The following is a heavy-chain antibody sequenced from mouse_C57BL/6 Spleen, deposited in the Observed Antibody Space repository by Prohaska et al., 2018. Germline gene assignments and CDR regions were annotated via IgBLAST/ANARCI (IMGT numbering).Heavy chain of an antibody. Sequence: EVKLEESGGGLVQPGGSMKLSCVASGFTFSNYWMNWVRQSPEKGLEWVAQIRLKSDNYATHYAESVKGRFTISRDDSKSSVYLQMNNLRAEDTGIYYCTGGVGYFDVWGTGTTVTVSS. CDR3: TGGVGYFDV. V-gene: IGHV6-3*01. CDR1: GFTFSNYW. CDR2: IRLKSDNYAT. J-gene: IGHJ1*03.